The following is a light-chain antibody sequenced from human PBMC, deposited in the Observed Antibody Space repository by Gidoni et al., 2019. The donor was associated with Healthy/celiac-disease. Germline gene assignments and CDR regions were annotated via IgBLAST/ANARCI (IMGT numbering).Light chain of an antibody. CDR2: EVS. Sequence: QSALTQPPSASGSPGQSVTISCTGTSSDVGGYYYASWYQQHPGKAPKLMIYEVSKRPSGVPDRFSGSKSGNTASLTVSGLQAEDEADYYCSSYAGSNNYVFGTGTKVTVL. CDR3: SSYAGSNNYV. CDR1: SSDVGGYYY. J-gene: IGLJ1*01. V-gene: IGLV2-8*01.